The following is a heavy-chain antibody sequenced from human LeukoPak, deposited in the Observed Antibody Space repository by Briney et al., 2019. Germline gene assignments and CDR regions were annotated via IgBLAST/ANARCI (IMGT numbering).Heavy chain of an antibody. J-gene: IGHJ4*02. D-gene: IGHD5-24*01. CDR1: GFTFSRYA. CDR2: IWFDGGNK. CDR3: AKGGDGYNYYFDY. V-gene: IGHV3-33*06. Sequence: GGSLRLSCVASGFTFSRYAMHWVRQAPGKGLEWVAAIWFDGGNKYYADSVKGRFTISRDTSKNTLYLQMNNLRADDTAVYYCAKGGDGYNYYFDYWGQEILVTVSS.